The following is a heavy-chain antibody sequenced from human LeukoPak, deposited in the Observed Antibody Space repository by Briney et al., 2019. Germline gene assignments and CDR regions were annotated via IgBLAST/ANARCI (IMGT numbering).Heavy chain of an antibody. Sequence: GGSLRLSCAASGFTFSSYWMHWVRQAPGKGLVWVSRINSDGSSTSYADSVKGRFTISRDNAKNTLYLQMNSLRAEDTAVYYCARAVSITIFGVVIKWAFDYWGQGTLVTVSS. V-gene: IGHV3-74*01. CDR1: GFTFSSYW. CDR2: INSDGSST. D-gene: IGHD3-3*01. J-gene: IGHJ4*02. CDR3: ARAVSITIFGVVIKWAFDY.